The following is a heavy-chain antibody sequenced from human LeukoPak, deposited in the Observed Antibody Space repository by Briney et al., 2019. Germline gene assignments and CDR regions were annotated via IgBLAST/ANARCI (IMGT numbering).Heavy chain of an antibody. CDR2: IYYSGST. V-gene: IGHV4-59*05. Sequence: PSETLSLTCTVSGGSISSYYWSWIRQPAGKGLEWIGSIYYSGSTYYNPSLKSRVTISVDTSKNQFSLKLSSVTAADTAVYYCARTTYDSSGYYCPYFDYWGQGTLVTVSS. CDR1: GGSISSYY. D-gene: IGHD3-22*01. J-gene: IGHJ4*02. CDR3: ARTTYDSSGYYCPYFDY.